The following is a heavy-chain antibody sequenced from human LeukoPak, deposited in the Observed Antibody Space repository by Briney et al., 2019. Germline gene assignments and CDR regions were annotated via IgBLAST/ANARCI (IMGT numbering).Heavy chain of an antibody. Sequence: SVKVSCKAPGGTFSSYAISWVRQAPGQGLEWMGGIIPIFGTANYAQKFQGRVTITADESTSTAYMELSSLRSEDTAVYYCASSPPLYYYDSSGYHHFVYWGQGTLVTVSS. D-gene: IGHD3-22*01. CDR2: IIPIFGTA. CDR3: ASSPPLYYYDSSGYHHFVY. V-gene: IGHV1-69*13. J-gene: IGHJ4*02. CDR1: GGTFSSYA.